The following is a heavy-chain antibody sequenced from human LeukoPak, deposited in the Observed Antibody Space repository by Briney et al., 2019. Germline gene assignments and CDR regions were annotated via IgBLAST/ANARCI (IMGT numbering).Heavy chain of an antibody. CDR1: GGSFSGYY. D-gene: IGHD3-10*01. J-gene: IGHJ4*02. V-gene: IGHV4-34*01. Sequence: SETLSLTCAVYGGSFSGYYWSWIRQPPGKGLEWIGEINHSGGTNYNPSLKSRVTISVDTSKNQFSLKLSSVTAADTAVYYCARGGILWFGEHDYWGQGTLVTVSS. CDR2: INHSGGT. CDR3: ARGGILWFGEHDY.